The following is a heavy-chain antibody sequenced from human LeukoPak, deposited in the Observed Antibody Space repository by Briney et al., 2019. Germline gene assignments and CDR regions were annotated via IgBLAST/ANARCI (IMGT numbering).Heavy chain of an antibody. CDR2: INPNSGGT. J-gene: IGHJ4*02. Sequence: ASVKVSCKASGYTFIGYYMHWVRQAPGQGLEWMGWINPNSGGTNYAQKFQGRVTMTRDTSISTAYMELSRLRSEDTAVYYCARAIAVAGLGDWGQGTLVTVSS. CDR3: ARAIAVAGLGD. V-gene: IGHV1-2*02. D-gene: IGHD6-19*01. CDR1: GYTFIGYY.